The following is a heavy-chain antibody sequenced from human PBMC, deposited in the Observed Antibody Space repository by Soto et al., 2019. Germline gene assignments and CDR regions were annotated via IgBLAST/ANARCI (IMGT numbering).Heavy chain of an antibody. CDR3: ARDEVPDSSSWYYFDY. D-gene: IGHD6-13*01. V-gene: IGHV1-3*01. CDR2: INAGNGNT. Sequence: ASVKVSCKASGYTFTSYAMHWVRQAPGQRLEWMGWINAGNGNTKYSQKFQGRVTITRDTSASTAYMELSSLRSEDTAVYYCARDEVPDSSSWYYFDYLGQGTLVTVSS. J-gene: IGHJ4*02. CDR1: GYTFTSYA.